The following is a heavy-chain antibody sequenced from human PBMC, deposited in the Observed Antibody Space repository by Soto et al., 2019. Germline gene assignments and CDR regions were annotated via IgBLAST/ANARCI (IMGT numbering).Heavy chain of an antibody. V-gene: IGHV1-24*01. J-gene: IGHJ6*02. CDR1: GYTLTELS. CDR3: ATTSGEMATIRSPSYYYYGMDV. D-gene: IGHD5-12*01. CDR2: FDPEDGET. Sequence: ASVKVSCKVSGYTLTELSMHWVRQAPGKGLEWMGGFDPEDGETIYAQKFQGRVTMTEDTSTDTAYMELSSLRSEDTAAYYCATTSGEMATIRSPSYYYYGMDVWGQGTTVTVSS.